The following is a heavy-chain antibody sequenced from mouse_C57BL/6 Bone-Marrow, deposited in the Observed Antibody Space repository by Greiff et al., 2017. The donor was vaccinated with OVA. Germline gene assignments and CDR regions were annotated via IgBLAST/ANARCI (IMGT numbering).Heavy chain of an antibody. CDR2: IYPRSGNT. CDR1: GYTFTSSG. V-gene: IGHV1-81*01. Sequence: VQVVESGAELARPGASVKLSCKASGYTFTSSGISWVKQRTGQGLEWIGEIYPRSGNTYYNEKFKGKATLTADKSSSTAYMELRSLTSEDSAVYFCARADYAMDYWGQGTSVTVSS. CDR3: ARADYAMDY. J-gene: IGHJ4*01.